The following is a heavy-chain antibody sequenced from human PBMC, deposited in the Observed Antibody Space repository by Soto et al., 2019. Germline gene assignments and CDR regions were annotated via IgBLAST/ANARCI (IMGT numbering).Heavy chain of an antibody. CDR1: GFTFSNAW. Sequence: GGSLRLSCAASGFTFSNAWMSWVRQAPGKGLEWVGRIKSKTDGGTTDYAAPVKGRFTISRDDSKNTLYLQMNSLKTEDTAVYYCTTDNQPKSSKPGIAVNWGQGTLVTVSS. V-gene: IGHV3-15*01. CDR2: IKSKTDGGTT. CDR3: TTDNQPKSSKPGIAVN. D-gene: IGHD6-19*01. J-gene: IGHJ4*02.